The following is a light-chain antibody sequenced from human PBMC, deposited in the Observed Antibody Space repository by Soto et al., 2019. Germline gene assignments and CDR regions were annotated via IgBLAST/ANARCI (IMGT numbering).Light chain of an antibody. Sequence: IVMTQSPATLSLSPGGRATLTCRASRSVSSNLAWYQQMPGQAPRLLIYGASTRATGIPARFTGGGFMTEFSLTISTLQSEDVGIYYWQQYSNWPRTFGQGTKVEIK. J-gene: IGKJ1*01. CDR1: RSVSSN. CDR3: QQYSNWPRT. V-gene: IGKV3-15*01. CDR2: GAS.